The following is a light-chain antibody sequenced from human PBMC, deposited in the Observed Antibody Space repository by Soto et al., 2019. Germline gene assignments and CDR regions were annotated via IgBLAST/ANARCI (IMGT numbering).Light chain of an antibody. CDR2: WAS. CDR1: QSVLYSSNNKNY. Sequence: DIVLTQSPDSLAVSLGERATINCKSSQSVLYSSNNKNYLTLYQQKPGQPPKLLISWASTRESGVPERFSGSGSGTDFTLTISSLQAEDVAVYYCQQYYDSPLTFGGGTKVEIK. CDR3: QQYYDSPLT. V-gene: IGKV4-1*01. J-gene: IGKJ4*01.